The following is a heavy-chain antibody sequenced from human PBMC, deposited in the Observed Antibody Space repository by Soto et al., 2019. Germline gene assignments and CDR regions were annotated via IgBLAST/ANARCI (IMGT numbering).Heavy chain of an antibody. D-gene: IGHD2-2*01. CDR3: AQGGLIVVVPAAIYS. CDR2: ISGSGGST. V-gene: IGHV3-23*01. CDR1: GFTFSSYA. J-gene: IGHJ4*02. Sequence: EVQLLESGGGLVQPGGSLRLSCAVSGFTFSSYAMSWVRQAPGKGLEWVSAISGSGGSTYYADSVKGRFTISRDNSKNTLYLQMNSLRAEDTAVYYCAQGGLIVVVPAAIYSWGQGTLVTVSS.